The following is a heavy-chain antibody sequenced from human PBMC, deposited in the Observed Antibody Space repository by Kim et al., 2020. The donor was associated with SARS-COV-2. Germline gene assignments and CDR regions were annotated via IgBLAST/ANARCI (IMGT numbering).Heavy chain of an antibody. CDR1: GFTFSSYD. D-gene: IGHD2-8*01. CDR3: ARAPLREDCTNGVCYSWGWFDP. V-gene: IGHV3-13*04. Sequence: GGSLRLSCAASGFTFSSYDMHWVRQATGKGLEWVSAIGTAGDTYYPGSVKGRFTISRENAKNSLYLQMNSLRAGDTAVYYCARAPLREDCTNGVCYSWGWFDPWGQGTLVTVSS. CDR2: IGTAGDT. J-gene: IGHJ5*02.